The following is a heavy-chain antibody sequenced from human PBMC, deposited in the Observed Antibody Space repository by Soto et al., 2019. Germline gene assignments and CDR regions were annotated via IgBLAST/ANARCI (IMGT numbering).Heavy chain of an antibody. CDR3: ARDLLYSTRATVRFDI. CDR2: INTYNGNT. Sequence: VQLVQSGVEVKKPGASVKVSCKASGYTFTNYGISWVRQAPGQGLEWMGWINTYNGNTNYAQKAQGRVTMTTETSTSTAYMELRGLRPDDTAVYYCARDLLYSTRATVRFDIWGQGTMLTVSS. CDR1: GYTFTNYG. J-gene: IGHJ3*02. V-gene: IGHV1-18*01. D-gene: IGHD6-13*01.